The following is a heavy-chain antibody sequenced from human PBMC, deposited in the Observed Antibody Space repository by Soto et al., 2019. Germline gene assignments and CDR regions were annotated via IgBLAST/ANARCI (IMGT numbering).Heavy chain of an antibody. CDR1: GGSISSGGYY. CDR2: IYHSGST. CDR3: AREAAGILNWFDP. D-gene: IGHD6-25*01. J-gene: IGHJ5*02. Sequence: QVQLQESGPGLVKPSQTLSLTCTVSGGSISSGGYYWSWIRQHPGKGLEWIGYIYHSGSTYYNQALKSRVTISVDTSKNQFSRKVSSVTAADTAVYYCAREAAGILNWFDPWGQGTLVTVSS. V-gene: IGHV4-31*03.